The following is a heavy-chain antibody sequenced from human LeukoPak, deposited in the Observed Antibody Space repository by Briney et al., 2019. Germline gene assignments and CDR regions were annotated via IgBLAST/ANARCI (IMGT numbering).Heavy chain of an antibody. J-gene: IGHJ3*02. V-gene: IGHV3-74*01. CDR3: ARVNVRSGDDAFDI. CDR1: GFTFSSYW. CDR2: INSDGSST. D-gene: IGHD3-3*01. Sequence: GGSLRLSCAASGFTFSSYWMHWVRQAPGKGLVWVSRINSDGSSTSYADSVKGRFTISRDNAKNTLYLQMNSLRAEDTAVYYCARVNVRSGDDAFDIWGQGTMVTVSS.